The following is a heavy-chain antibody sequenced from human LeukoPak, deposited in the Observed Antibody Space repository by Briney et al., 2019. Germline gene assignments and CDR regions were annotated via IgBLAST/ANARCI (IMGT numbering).Heavy chain of an antibody. J-gene: IGHJ3*02. CDR1: GGSISSYY. CDR3: ARHMGGYDQSDAFDI. D-gene: IGHD5-12*01. Sequence: SETLSLTCTVSGGSISSYYWSWIRQPPGKGLEWIGYIYYSGSTNYNPSLKSRVTISVDTSKNQFSLKLSSVTAADTAVYYCARHMGGYDQSDAFDIWGQGTMVTVSS. CDR2: IYYSGST. V-gene: IGHV4-59*08.